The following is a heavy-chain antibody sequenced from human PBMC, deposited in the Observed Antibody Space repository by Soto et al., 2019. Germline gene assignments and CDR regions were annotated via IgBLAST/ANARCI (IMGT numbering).Heavy chain of an antibody. CDR3: ATLQLGREEVFDS. D-gene: IGHD1-1*01. Sequence: EVQLVESGGGLVQPGGSLRLSCAASGFTFKTYSMNWVRQAPGKGLEWVSYISETSTAIYYRDSVKGRFTISRDNAKNTLYLQMNSLRDEDTAVYYCATLQLGREEVFDSWGQGTLVTVSS. J-gene: IGHJ4*02. CDR1: GFTFKTYS. CDR2: ISETSTAI. V-gene: IGHV3-48*02.